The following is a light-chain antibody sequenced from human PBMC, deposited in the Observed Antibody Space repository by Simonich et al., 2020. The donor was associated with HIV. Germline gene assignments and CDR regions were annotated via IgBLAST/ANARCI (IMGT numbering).Light chain of an antibody. V-gene: IGKV4-1*01. CDR2: WAS. Sequence: DIVMTHSPDSLAVSLGERATINCKSSQSVLYSSNNKNYLAWYQQKPVQPPKLLIYWASTRESGVPDRFRGSGSGTDFTLTISSLQAEDVAVYYCQQYYSTPLTFGGGTKVEIK. CDR3: QQYYSTPLT. CDR1: QSVLYSSNNKNY. J-gene: IGKJ4*01.